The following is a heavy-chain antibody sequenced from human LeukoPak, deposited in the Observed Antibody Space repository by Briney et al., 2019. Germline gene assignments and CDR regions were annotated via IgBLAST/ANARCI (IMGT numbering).Heavy chain of an antibody. J-gene: IGHJ4*02. D-gene: IGHD6-13*01. CDR1: GYSFTSSD. V-gene: IGHV1-8*01. CDR2: INPNSGRT. CDR3: ARGRSGLAAAGTYDY. Sequence: GASVKVSCKASGYSFTSSDINWGRKAAGHGLEWMGWINPNSGRTGYAQKFQGRVTMTANTSISTAYMEFSSLRFDDTAVYYCARGRSGLAAAGTYDYWGQGALITVSS.